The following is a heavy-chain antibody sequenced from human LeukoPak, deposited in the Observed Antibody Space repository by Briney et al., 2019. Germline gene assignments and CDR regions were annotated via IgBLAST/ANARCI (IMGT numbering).Heavy chain of an antibody. CDR3: ARQVAGYFDY. CDR1: GGSISSSSYY. CDR2: IYYSGNT. D-gene: IGHD6-19*01. Sequence: SETLSLTCTVSGGSISSSSYYWVWIRQPPGKGLEWIGTIYYSGNTYYNPSLKSRVTISMDTSKSQFSLKLTSVTAADTAVYYCARQVAGYFDYWGEGTLVTVSS. J-gene: IGHJ4*02. V-gene: IGHV4-39*01.